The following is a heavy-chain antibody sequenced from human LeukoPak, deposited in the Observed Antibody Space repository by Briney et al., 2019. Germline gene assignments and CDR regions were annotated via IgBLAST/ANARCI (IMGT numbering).Heavy chain of an antibody. V-gene: IGHV1-18*01. D-gene: IGHD6-6*01. CDR2: ISAYNGNT. J-gene: IGHJ5*02. CDR3: ASSEYSSSSVNWFDP. Sequence: ASVKVSCKASVYTFTSYGISWVRQAPGQGLEWMGWISAYNGNTNYAQKLQGRVTMTTDTSTSTAYMELRSLRSDDTAVYYCASSEYSSSSVNWFDPWGQGTLVTVSS. CDR1: VYTFTSYG.